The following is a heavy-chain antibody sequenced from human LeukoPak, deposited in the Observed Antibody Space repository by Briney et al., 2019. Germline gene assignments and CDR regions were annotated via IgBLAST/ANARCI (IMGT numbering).Heavy chain of an antibody. J-gene: IGHJ4*02. CDR2: INNDGSGT. V-gene: IGHV3-74*01. Sequence: GGSLRLSCAASGFTFSSYWMHWVRQAPGKGPVWVSRINNDGSGTTYADSVKGRFTISRDNSKNTLYLQMYSLRAEDTAVYYCAKVEGASKASVYWGQGALVTVSS. D-gene: IGHD1-1*01. CDR3: AKVEGASKASVY. CDR1: GFTFSSYW.